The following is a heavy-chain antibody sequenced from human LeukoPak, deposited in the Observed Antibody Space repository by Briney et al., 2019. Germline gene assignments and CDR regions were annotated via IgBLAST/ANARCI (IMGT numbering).Heavy chain of an antibody. CDR1: GFTFSNYG. CDR2: IWYDGNNK. Sequence: GGSLRLSCAASGFTFSNYGIHWVRQAPGKGLEWVAFIWYDGNNKYYADSVKGRFTISRDNSKNTLYLQMNSLRAEDTAVYYCAAGRDLSNWFDPWGQGTLVTVSS. J-gene: IGHJ5*02. CDR3: AAGRDLSNWFDP. D-gene: IGHD1-26*01. V-gene: IGHV3-30*02.